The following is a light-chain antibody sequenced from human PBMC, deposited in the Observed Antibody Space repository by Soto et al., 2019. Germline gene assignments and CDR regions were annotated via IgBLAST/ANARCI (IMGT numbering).Light chain of an antibody. CDR2: WAS. Sequence: DIVMTQSPDSLAVSLGERATINCKSSQTVLYSSNNKNHLAWYQQKPGQPPKLLIYWASTRESGVPDRFSGSGSGTDFTLTISSLQAEDVAVYYCQQYYSSLPAFGPGTKVDIK. V-gene: IGKV4-1*01. CDR1: QTVLYSSNNKNH. J-gene: IGKJ3*01. CDR3: QQYYSSLPA.